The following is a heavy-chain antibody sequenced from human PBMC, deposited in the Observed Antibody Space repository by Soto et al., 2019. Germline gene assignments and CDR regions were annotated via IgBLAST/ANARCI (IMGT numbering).Heavy chain of an antibody. CDR1: GGSFSGYY. J-gene: IGHJ6*03. CDR2: INHSGST. D-gene: IGHD3-10*01. V-gene: IGHV4-34*01. CDR3: ARGLDSGSYYSAYYYYMDV. Sequence: SETLSLTCAVYGGSFSGYYWSWIRQPPGKGLEWIGEINHSGSTNYNPSLKSRVTISVDTSKNQFSLKLSSVTAADTAVYYCARGLDSGSYYSAYYYYMDVWGKGTTVTVSS.